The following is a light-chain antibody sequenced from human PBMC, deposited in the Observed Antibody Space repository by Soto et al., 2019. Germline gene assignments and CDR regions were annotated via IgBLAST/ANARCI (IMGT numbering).Light chain of an antibody. CDR1: TSDVGGYNS. CDR3: SSYTSSSSYV. CDR2: DVS. Sequence: QLVLTQPASVSGSPGQSITISCTGTTSDVGGYNSVSWYQQHPGKAPKLLIHDVSNRPSGVSNRFSGSKSGNTASLTISGLHTEDEAHYYCSSYTSSSSYVFGTGTKLTVL. V-gene: IGLV2-14*03. J-gene: IGLJ1*01.